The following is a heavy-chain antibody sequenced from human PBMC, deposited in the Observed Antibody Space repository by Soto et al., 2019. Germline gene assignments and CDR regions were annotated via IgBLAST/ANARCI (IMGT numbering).Heavy chain of an antibody. J-gene: IGHJ4*02. CDR2: ISGSGGST. D-gene: IGHD3-10*01. CDR3: AKIHEYYYGSGSLRSRYYFDY. V-gene: IGHV3-23*01. Sequence: GGSLRLSCAASGFTFSSYAMSWVRQAPGKGLEWVSAISGSGGSTYYADSVKGRFTISRDNSKNTLYLQMNSLRAEDTAVYYCAKIHEYYYGSGSLRSRYYFDYWGQGTLVTVSS. CDR1: GFTFSSYA.